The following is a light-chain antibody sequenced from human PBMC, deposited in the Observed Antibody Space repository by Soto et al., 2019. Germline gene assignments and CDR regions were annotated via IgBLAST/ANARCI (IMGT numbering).Light chain of an antibody. V-gene: IGKV3-15*01. CDR2: GAS. J-gene: IGKJ2*01. CDR3: QQYNNWPYT. CDR1: QSVSSN. Sequence: EIVMTQSPATLSVSPGERATLSCRASQSVSSNLAWYQQKPGQAPRLLIYGASTRATGIPARFSGSGSGTDFTLTLSSLQSEDFAVYYCQQYNNWPYTFGQGTKREIK.